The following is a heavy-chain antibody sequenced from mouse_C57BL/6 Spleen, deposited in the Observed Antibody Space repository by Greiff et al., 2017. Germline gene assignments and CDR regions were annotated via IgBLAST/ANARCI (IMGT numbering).Heavy chain of an antibody. J-gene: IGHJ1*03. D-gene: IGHD2-4*01. CDR3: AKRGYDYEYFDV. CDR1: GYTFTSYW. V-gene: IGHV1-55*01. CDR2: IYPGSGST. Sequence: QVQLQQPGAELVKPGASVKMSCKASGYTFTSYWITWVKQRPGQGLEWIGDIYPGSGSTNYNEKFKSKATLTVDTSSSTAYMQLSSLTSEDSAVYYCAKRGYDYEYFDVWGTGTTVTVSS.